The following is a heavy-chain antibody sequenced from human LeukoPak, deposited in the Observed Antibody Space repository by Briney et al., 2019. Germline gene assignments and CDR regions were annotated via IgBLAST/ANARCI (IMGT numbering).Heavy chain of an antibody. CDR2: IKDNLDGGTT. V-gene: IGHV3-15*01. CDR3: TTDFSHFDFSSGFYSY. Sequence: GGSLRLSCAAPGFTFTNAWMVWVRQAPGKGLEWVGRIKDNLDGGTTDFAAAVKGRFTMSRDDLSKTVYLQMNGLKTEDTGVYYCTTDFSHFDFSSGFYSYWGHGSLVTVSA. J-gene: IGHJ4*01. D-gene: IGHD3-3*01. CDR1: GFTFTNAW.